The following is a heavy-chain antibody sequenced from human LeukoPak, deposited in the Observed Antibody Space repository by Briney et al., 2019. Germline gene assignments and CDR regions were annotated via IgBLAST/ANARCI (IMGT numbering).Heavy chain of an antibody. CDR2: INHSGST. Sequence: PSETLSLTCSVYGGTFNGYYWSWLRQPPGKGLEWIGEINHSGSTNYNPSLKRRVTISVDTSKNQFSLKLSSVTAADTAVYYCAGVPGQCYVENWGQGTLLTVSP. V-gene: IGHV4-34*01. D-gene: IGHD2-15*01. CDR1: GGTFNGYY. CDR3: AGVPGQCYVEN. J-gene: IGHJ4*02.